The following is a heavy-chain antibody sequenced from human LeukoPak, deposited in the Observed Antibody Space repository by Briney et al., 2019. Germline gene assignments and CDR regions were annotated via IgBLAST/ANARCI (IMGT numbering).Heavy chain of an antibody. V-gene: IGHV3-21*01. D-gene: IGHD3-10*01. J-gene: IGHJ4*02. CDR2: ITGSSSYT. CDR3: SRRGGSGKFFEY. Sequence: GGSLRLSCAASGFTFSSYTMNWVRQAPGKGLEWVSTITGSSSYTYYADSVKGRFTISRDNAKNTLYLQMNSLKAEDTAVYYCSRRGGSGKFFEYWGRGTLV. CDR1: GFTFSSYT.